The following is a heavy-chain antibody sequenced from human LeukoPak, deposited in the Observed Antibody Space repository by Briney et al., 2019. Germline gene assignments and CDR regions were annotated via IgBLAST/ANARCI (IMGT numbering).Heavy chain of an antibody. J-gene: IGHJ3*02. CDR3: ARMYCSSTSCYTDAFDI. Sequence: GGSLRLSCAASGFTFSNYWMSWVRQALGKGLEWEANIKEDENEKYYVDSVKGRFTISRDNAKNSLYLQMSSLRAEDTAVYYCARMYCSSTSCYTDAFDISGQGTMVTVSS. CDR1: GFTFSNYW. D-gene: IGHD2-2*02. V-gene: IGHV3-7*01. CDR2: IKEDENEK.